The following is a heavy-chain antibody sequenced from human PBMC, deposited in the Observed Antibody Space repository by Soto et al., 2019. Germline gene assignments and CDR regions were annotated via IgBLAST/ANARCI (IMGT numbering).Heavy chain of an antibody. J-gene: IGHJ6*02. V-gene: IGHV4-34*01. Sequence: PSETLSLTCAVYGGSFSGYYWSWIRQPPGKGLEWIGEINHSGSTNYNPSLKSRATISVDTSKNQFSLKLSSVTAADTAVYYCARGDYGSGRVYYYYYYGMDVWGQGTTVTVSS. CDR3: ARGDYGSGRVYYYYYYGMDV. CDR2: INHSGST. CDR1: GGSFSGYY. D-gene: IGHD3-10*01.